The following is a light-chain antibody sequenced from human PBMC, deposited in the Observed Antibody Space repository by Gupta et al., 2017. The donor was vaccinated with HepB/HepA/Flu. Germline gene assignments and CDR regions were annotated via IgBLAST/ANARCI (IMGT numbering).Light chain of an antibody. CDR2: PAS. CDR3: QQLNSYPLT. CDR1: HGINSY. Sequence: DIQLTQSPSFLSASVGDRVTITCRASHGINSYLGWYQQKPGKAPKVLIYPASTLQSGVPSRFSGSGSGTEFTLTISSLQPEDVATYYCQQLNSYPLTFGHGTKLEVK. V-gene: IGKV1-9*01. J-gene: IGKJ3*01.